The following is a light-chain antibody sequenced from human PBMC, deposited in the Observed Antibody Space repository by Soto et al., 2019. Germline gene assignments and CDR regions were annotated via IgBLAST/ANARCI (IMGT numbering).Light chain of an antibody. CDR2: AAS. Sequence: DVPVSKSPSSVSAYVADRVIITCRASQSVSSYLNWYQQKPGKAPKVLIFAASNLQSGVPSRFSGSGSGTDFTLTISMLHPEDFTTYCCQQSFSSPRTFGPGTKVDI. J-gene: IGKJ1*01. V-gene: IGKV1-39*01. CDR3: QQSFSSPRT. CDR1: QSVSSY.